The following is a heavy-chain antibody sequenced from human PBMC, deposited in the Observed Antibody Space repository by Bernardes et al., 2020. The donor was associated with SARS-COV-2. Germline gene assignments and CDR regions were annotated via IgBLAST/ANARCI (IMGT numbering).Heavy chain of an antibody. D-gene: IGHD3-9*01. V-gene: IGHV1-24*01. J-gene: IGHJ6*02. CDR3: ATDQRYYDILTGRTYYYGMDV. Sequence: ASVKVSCKVSGYTLTELSMHWVRQAPGQGLEWMGGFDPEDGETIYAQKFQGRVTMTEDTSTDTAYMELSSLRSEDTAVYYCATDQRYYDILTGRTYYYGMDVWGQGTTVTVSS. CDR1: GYTLTELS. CDR2: FDPEDGET.